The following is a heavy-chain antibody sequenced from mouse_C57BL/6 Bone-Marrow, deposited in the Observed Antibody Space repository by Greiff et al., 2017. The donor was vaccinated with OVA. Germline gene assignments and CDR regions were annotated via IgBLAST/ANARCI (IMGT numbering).Heavy chain of an antibody. Sequence: VQLQQPGAELVRPGTSVKLSCKASGYTFTSYWMHWVKQRPGQGLEWIGVIDPSDSYTNYNQKFKGKATLTVDTSSSTAYMQLSSLTSEDSAVYYGARTLISTVVARGYWGQGTTLTVSS. J-gene: IGHJ2*01. D-gene: IGHD1-1*01. CDR3: ARTLISTVVARGY. V-gene: IGHV1-59*01. CDR1: GYTFTSYW. CDR2: IDPSDSYT.